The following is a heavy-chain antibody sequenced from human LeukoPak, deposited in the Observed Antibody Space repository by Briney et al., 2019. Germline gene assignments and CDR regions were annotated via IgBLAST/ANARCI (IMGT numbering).Heavy chain of an antibody. CDR3: TTDLNQRLKWFGNPLDH. CDR2: IRSETDGATT. V-gene: IGHV3-15*01. D-gene: IGHD3-10*01. J-gene: IGHJ4*02. Sequence: GGSLRLSCVASGFSFTYAWMSWVRQAPGKGLQWVGHIRSETDGATTDYAAAVQGRFTISRDDSKKMLYLEMNSLKTEDTGLYYCTTDLNQRLKWFGNPLDHWGQGTLVTVSP. CDR1: GFSFTYAW.